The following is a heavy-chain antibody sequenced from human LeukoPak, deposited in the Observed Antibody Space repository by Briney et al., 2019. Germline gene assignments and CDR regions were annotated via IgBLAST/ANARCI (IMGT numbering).Heavy chain of an antibody. CDR3: ARAEADSSSWYYYYYGMDV. D-gene: IGHD6-13*01. V-gene: IGHV3-74*01. CDR1: GFTFSSYW. CDR2: INSDGSST. J-gene: IGHJ6*02. Sequence: GGSLRLSCAASGFTFSSYWMHWVRQAPGKGLVWVSRINSDGSSTSYADSVKGRFTISRDNAKNTLYLQMNSLRAEDTAVYYCARAEADSSSWYYYYYGMDVWGQGTTVTVSS.